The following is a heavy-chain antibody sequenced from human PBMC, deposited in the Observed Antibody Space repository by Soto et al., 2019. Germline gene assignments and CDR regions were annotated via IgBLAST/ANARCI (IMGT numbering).Heavy chain of an antibody. CDR2: IYYSGIT. D-gene: IGHD4-17*01. J-gene: IGHJ6*03. V-gene: IGHV4-59*08. CDR3: ARLIGDYVWEYYYMDV. Sequence: PSETLSLTCTVSGGSISSYYWSWILQPPGKGLEWIGYIYYSGITNYNPSLKSRVTISVDTSKTQFSLKLSSVTAADTAVYYCARLIGDYVWEYYYMDVWGKGTTVTVSS. CDR1: GGSISSYY.